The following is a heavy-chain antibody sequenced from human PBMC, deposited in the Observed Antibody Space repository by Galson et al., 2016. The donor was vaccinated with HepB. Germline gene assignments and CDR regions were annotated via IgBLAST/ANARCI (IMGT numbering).Heavy chain of an antibody. V-gene: IGHV3-33*01. CDR1: GFSFNSYA. Sequence: SLRLSCAASGFSFNSYAMHWVRQAPRKGLEWVALIWYDGSNEDYADSVKGRFTISRDNSKNIMELRMNSLRVDDTAVYYCARDISSGGLFDYWGQGTLVTVSS. J-gene: IGHJ4*02. CDR3: ARDISSGGLFDY. D-gene: IGHD2-15*01. CDR2: IWYDGSNE.